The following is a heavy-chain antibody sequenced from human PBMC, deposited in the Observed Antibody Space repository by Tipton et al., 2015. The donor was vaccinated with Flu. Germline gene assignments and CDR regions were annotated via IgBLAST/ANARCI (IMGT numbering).Heavy chain of an antibody. D-gene: IGHD1/OR15-1a*01. J-gene: IGHJ4*02. CDR1: GYTFTVHY. Sequence: QVQLVQSGAELKQSGASVKVSCKGSGYTFTVHYIHWVRQAPGQGLEWMGWIIPMFGTANYAQKFQGRVTITADESTSTAYMELSSLRSEDTAVYYCARGGWASDTNNLLDYWGQGTLVTVSS. V-gene: IGHV1-69*01. CDR3: ARGGWASDTNNLLDY. CDR2: IIPMFGTA.